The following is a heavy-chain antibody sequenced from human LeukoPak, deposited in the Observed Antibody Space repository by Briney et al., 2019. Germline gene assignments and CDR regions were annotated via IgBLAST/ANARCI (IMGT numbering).Heavy chain of an antibody. CDR3: ARQYYDFWGGYPRQTYYFDY. CDR1: GYSFSSYS. CDR2: IYPDVSDT. D-gene: IGHD3-3*01. Sequence: GESLKISCKGLGYSFSSYSIGWVRQMPGKGLEWMGIIYPDVSDTRYSPSFQGQVTISADKSFSTAYLQWSSLKASDTAMYYCARQYYDFWGGYPRQTYYFDYWGQGTLVTVSS. J-gene: IGHJ4*02. V-gene: IGHV5-51*01.